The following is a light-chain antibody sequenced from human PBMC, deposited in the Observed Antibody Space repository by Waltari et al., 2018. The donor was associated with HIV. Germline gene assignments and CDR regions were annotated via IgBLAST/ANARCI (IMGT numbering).Light chain of an antibody. V-gene: IGKV2D-29*02. CDR1: QSLKHTDGKTY. CDR2: EVS. Sequence: DIVMTQTPPSLSVTPGQPASFSCNSSQSLKHTDGKTYLYWYLQRPGQSPQVLIYEVSKRYAGVPDRFSGSGSGTHVTLKVARVEAEDVGSYYCMQSLHLHYTFGQGTKLEIK. CDR3: MQSLHLHYT. J-gene: IGKJ2*01.